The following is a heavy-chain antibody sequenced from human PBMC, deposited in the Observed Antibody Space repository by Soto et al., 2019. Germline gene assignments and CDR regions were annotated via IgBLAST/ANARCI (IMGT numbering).Heavy chain of an antibody. Sequence: SVKVSCKASGATFSSYTISWVRQAPGQGLEWMGRIIPILGIANYAQKFQGRVTITADKSTRTAYMELSSLRSDDTAVYYCARDDSSGYPFDYWGQGTLVTVSS. V-gene: IGHV1-69*04. CDR2: IIPILGIA. CDR1: GATFSSYT. J-gene: IGHJ4*02. CDR3: ARDDSSGYPFDY. D-gene: IGHD3-22*01.